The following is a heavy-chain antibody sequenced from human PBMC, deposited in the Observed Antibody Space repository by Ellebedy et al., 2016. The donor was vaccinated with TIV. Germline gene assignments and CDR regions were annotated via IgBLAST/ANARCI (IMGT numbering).Heavy chain of an antibody. V-gene: IGHV3-30*02. CDR2: IRYDGSLE. Sequence: GESLKISCAASGFTFSTYGMHWVRQAPGKGLEWVAHIRYDGSLEHYAESVKGRFTISRDNSKNTVSLQMNSLRPEDTAVYYCANPLEPMGDYFDFAHWGQGTLVTVSS. D-gene: IGHD4-17*01. CDR3: ANPLEPMGDYFDFAH. J-gene: IGHJ4*02. CDR1: GFTFSTYG.